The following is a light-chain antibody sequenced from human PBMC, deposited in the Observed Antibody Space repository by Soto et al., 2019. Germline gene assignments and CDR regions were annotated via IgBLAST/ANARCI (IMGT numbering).Light chain of an antibody. CDR2: AAS. V-gene: IGKV1-9*01. CDR1: QGISSF. CDR3: QKLNSYPIT. J-gene: IGKJ5*01. Sequence: QLTQSPSSLSASVEASVTITCGASQGISSFLAWYQQKPGKATKLLIYAASTLQSGVPSRFSGSGSGTDFTLTISSLQPEEFATYFCQKLNSYPITFGHGTRLEIK.